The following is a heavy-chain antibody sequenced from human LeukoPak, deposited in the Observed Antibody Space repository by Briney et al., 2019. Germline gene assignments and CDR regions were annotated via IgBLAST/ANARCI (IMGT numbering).Heavy chain of an antibody. CDR2: IRSKANSYAT. D-gene: IGHD2-21*01. CDR1: GFTFSGSA. V-gene: IGHV3-73*01. Sequence: PGGSLRLSCAASGFTFSGSAMHWVRQASGKGLEWVGRIRSKANSYATAYAASVKGRFTISRDDSKNTAYLQMNSLKTEDTAVYYCTRPPFDGAYCGGDCYYYYMDVWGKGTTVTVSS. CDR3: TRPPFDGAYCGGDCYYYYMDV. J-gene: IGHJ6*03.